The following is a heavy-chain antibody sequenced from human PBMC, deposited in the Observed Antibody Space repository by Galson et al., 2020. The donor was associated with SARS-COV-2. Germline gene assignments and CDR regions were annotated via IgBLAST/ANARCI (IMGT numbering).Heavy chain of an antibody. CDR1: GFTFSDYY. V-gene: IGHV3-11*01. Sequence: GESLKISCAASGFTFSDYYMSWIRQAPGKGLEWVSYISSSGSTIYYADSVKGRFTISRDNAKNSLYLQMNSLRAEDTAVYYCARDLYSGGGWFDPWGQGTLVTVSS. D-gene: IGHD6-19*01. CDR2: ISSSGSTI. J-gene: IGHJ5*02. CDR3: ARDLYSGGGWFDP.